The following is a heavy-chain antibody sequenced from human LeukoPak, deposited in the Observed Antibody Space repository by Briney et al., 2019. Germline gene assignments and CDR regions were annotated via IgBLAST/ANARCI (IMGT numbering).Heavy chain of an antibody. V-gene: IGHV3-21*01. Sequence: GGFLRLSCAASGFTFSSYSMNWVRQAPGKGLGWVSSISSSSSYIYYADSVKGRFTISRDIAKNSLYLQMNSLRAEDTAVYYCASAKLSGYDVVDYWGQGTLVTVSS. CDR1: GFTFSSYS. D-gene: IGHD5-12*01. CDR3: ASAKLSGYDVVDY. J-gene: IGHJ4*02. CDR2: ISSSSSYI.